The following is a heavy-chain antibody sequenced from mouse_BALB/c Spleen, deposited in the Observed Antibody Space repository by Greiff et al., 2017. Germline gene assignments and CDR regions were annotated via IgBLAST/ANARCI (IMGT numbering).Heavy chain of an antibody. CDR1: GYSITSDYA. J-gene: IGHJ3*01. CDR2: ISYSGST. Sequence: VQLKESGPGLVKPSQSLSLTCTVTGYSITSDYAWNWIRQFPGNKLEWMGYISYSGSTSYNPSLKSRISITRDTSKNQFFLQLNSVTTEDTATYYCARGDYPFAYWGQGTLVTVSA. V-gene: IGHV3-2*02. D-gene: IGHD5-5*01. CDR3: ARGDYPFAY.